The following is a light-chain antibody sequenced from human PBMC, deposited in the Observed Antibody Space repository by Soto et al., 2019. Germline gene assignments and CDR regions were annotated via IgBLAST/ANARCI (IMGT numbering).Light chain of an antibody. Sequence: QSVLTQPASVSGSPGQSITISCTGPSSDVGDYNFVSWHQQHPGKDPKLMIYEVSDRPSGTSNRFSASKSGSTASLTISWPQAENEADSYCSSITKRQHYHVFGGGTTVTVL. V-gene: IGLV2-14*01. CDR1: SSDVGDYNF. CDR2: EVS. J-gene: IGLJ6*01. CDR3: SSITKRQHYHV.